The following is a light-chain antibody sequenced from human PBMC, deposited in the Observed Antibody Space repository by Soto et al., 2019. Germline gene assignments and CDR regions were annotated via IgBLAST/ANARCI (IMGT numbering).Light chain of an antibody. CDR1: QSLLHITGETF. Sequence: VMTQTPLSLSVAPGQPASISCKSSQSLLHITGETFLFWYLQKTGQSPQLLIYEVSTRVSGVPDRFSGSGAGTDFTLEISRVETDDVGIYYCMPSTQQPPTFDQGTRLGIE. CDR3: MPSTQQPPT. J-gene: IGKJ5*01. CDR2: EVS. V-gene: IGKV2D-29*02.